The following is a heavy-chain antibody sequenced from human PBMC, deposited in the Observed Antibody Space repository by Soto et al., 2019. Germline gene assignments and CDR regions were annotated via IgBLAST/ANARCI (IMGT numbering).Heavy chain of an antibody. Sequence: QLQLQESGPGPVKPSETLSLTCTVSGGSISSTSYYWGWIRQAPGKGLEWIGSVFYSGSTYYNLSLKSRVTISVDTSKNQFSLKLSSVAAADTAVYYCVRQGSYSSGRPGYFDYWGQGTLVTVSS. J-gene: IGHJ4*02. V-gene: IGHV4-39*01. CDR2: VFYSGST. CDR3: VRQGSYSSGRPGYFDY. CDR1: GGSISSTSYY. D-gene: IGHD6-19*01.